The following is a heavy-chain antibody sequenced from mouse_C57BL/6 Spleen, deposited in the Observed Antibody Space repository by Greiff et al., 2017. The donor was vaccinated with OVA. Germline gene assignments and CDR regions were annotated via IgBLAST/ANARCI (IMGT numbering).Heavy chain of an antibody. J-gene: IGHJ1*03. CDR3: ATLTTVVGYFEV. Sequence: QVQLQQPGAELVRPGSSVKLSCKASGYTFTSYWMDWVKQRPGQGLEWIGNIYPSDSDTHYNQKFTDKATLTVVKSSSTAYMQLSSLTSENSAVYYGATLTTVVGYFEVWGTGTTGTVSS. V-gene: IGHV1-61*01. CDR1: GYTFTSYW. CDR2: IYPSDSDT. D-gene: IGHD1-1*01.